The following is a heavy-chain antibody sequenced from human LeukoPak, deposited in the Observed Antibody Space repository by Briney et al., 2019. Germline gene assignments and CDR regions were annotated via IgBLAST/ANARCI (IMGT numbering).Heavy chain of an antibody. CDR3: ANFHKYCSSTSCKGYYYYYMDV. D-gene: IGHD2-2*01. V-gene: IGHV3-30*02. CDR1: GFTFSSYG. J-gene: IGHJ6*03. CDR2: IRYDGSNK. Sequence: PGGSLRLSCAASGFTFSSYGMHWVRQAPGKGLELVAFIRYDGSNKYYEDSVKGRFTISRDNSKNTLYLQMNSLRAEDTAVYYCANFHKYCSSTSCKGYYYYYMDVWGKGTTVTVSS.